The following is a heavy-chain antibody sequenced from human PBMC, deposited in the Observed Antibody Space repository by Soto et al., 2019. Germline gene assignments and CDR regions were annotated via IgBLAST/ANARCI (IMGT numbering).Heavy chain of an antibody. V-gene: IGHV1-46*01. CDR3: ARDRVDCSGGNCWRSVEDT. J-gene: IGHJ5*02. CDR2: IDPSGGGT. D-gene: IGHD2-15*01. Sequence: QVQLVQSGAEVKKPGASVKVSCKASGYTFTSYYMHWVRQAPGQGLEWMGIIDPSGGGTSYAQKSQGRLTMTRDTSTGTVYMELSSLRSEDTAVYYCARDRVDCSGGNCWRSVEDTWGQGTLVTVSS. CDR1: GYTFTSYY.